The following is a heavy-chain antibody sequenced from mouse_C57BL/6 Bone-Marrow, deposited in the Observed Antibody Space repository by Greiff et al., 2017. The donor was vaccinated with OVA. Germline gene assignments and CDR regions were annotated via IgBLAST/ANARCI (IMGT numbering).Heavy chain of an antibody. D-gene: IGHD1-1*01. Sequence: VQLKESGPELVKPGASVKISCKASGYAFSSSWMNWVKQRPGKGLEWIGRIYPGDGDTNYNGKFKGKATLTADKSSSTAYMQLSSLTSEDSAVYFCARGGYYGSPFNYWGQGTTLTVSS. CDR1: GYAFSSSW. J-gene: IGHJ2*01. CDR2: IYPGDGDT. CDR3: ARGGYYGSPFNY. V-gene: IGHV1-82*01.